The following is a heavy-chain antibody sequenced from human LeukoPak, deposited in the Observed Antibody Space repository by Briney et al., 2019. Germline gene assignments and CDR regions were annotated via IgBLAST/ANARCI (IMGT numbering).Heavy chain of an antibody. CDR3: ARDSVNGIAARPNDY. D-gene: IGHD6-6*01. CDR1: GGTFSSYA. J-gene: IGHJ4*02. Sequence: SVKVSCKASGGTFSSYAISWVRQAPGQGLEWMGRIIPILGIANYAQKFQGRVTITADKSTSTAYMELSSLRSEDTAVYYCARDSVNGIAARPNDYRGQGTLVTVSS. CDR2: IIPILGIA. V-gene: IGHV1-69*04.